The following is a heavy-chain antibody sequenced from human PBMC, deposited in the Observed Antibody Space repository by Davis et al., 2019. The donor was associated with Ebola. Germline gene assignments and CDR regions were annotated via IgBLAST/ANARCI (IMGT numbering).Heavy chain of an antibody. V-gene: IGHV1-3*01. CDR3: ARDYRYCSGGSCYYYYYGMDV. Sequence: ASVKVSCKASGYTFTSYAMHWVRQAPGQGLEWMGWISAYNGNTNYAQKLQGRVTMTRDTSTSTVYMELSSLRSEDTAVYYCARDYRYCSGGSCYYYYYGMDVWGQGTTVTVSS. CDR2: ISAYNGNT. CDR1: GYTFTSYA. J-gene: IGHJ6*02. D-gene: IGHD2-15*01.